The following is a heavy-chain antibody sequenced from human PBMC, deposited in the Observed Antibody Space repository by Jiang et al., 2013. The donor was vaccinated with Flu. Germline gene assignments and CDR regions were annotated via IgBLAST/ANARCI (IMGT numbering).Heavy chain of an antibody. CDR3: ARVLGELSLVYFDY. Sequence: CKASGYTFTSYGISWVRQAPGQGLEWMGWISAYNGNTNYAQKLQGRVTMTTDTSTSTAYMELRSLRSDDTAVYYCARVLGELSLVYFDYWGQGTLVTVSS. CDR2: ISAYNGNT. J-gene: IGHJ4*02. CDR1: GYTFTSYG. V-gene: IGHV1-18*01. D-gene: IGHD3-16*02.